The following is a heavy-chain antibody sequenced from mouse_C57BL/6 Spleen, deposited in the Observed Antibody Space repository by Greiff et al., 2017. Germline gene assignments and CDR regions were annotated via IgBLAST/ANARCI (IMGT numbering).Heavy chain of an antibody. D-gene: IGHD2-3*01. CDR1: GYAFSSSW. CDR3: AREGPYDGYCKDYAMDY. CDR2: IYPGDGDT. J-gene: IGHJ4*01. Sequence: VQVVESGPELVKPGASVKISCKASGYAFSSSWMNWVKQRPGKGLEWIGRIYPGDGDTNYNGKFKGKATLTADKSSSTAYMQLSSLTSEDSAVYFCAREGPYDGYCKDYAMDYWGQGTSVTVSS. V-gene: IGHV1-82*01.